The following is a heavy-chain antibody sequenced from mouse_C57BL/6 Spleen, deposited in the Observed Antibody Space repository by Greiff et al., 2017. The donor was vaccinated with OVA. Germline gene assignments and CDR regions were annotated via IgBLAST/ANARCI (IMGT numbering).Heavy chain of an antibody. CDR3: ERDYGSPYDMDD. CDR2: IDPSDSET. V-gene: IGHV1-52*01. D-gene: IGHD1-1*01. CDR1: GYTFTSYW. Sequence: QVQLQQPGAELVRPGSSVKLSCKASGYTFTSYWMHWVKQRPIQGLEWIGNIDPSDSETHYNQKFKDKDTLTVDKSSRTAYMQLSSLTAEDSAVYYCERDYGSPYDMDDWGQGTSVTVSS. J-gene: IGHJ4*01.